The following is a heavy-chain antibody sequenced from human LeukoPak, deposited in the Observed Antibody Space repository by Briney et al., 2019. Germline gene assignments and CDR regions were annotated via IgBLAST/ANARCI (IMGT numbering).Heavy chain of an antibody. V-gene: IGHV3-23*01. CDR3: AKANWNDGEAYLDY. D-gene: IGHD1-20*01. Sequence: GGSLRLSCAASGFTFSSFAMSWVRQAPGKGLEWVSAISGSGGSTYYADSVKGRFTISRDNSKNTLYLQMNSLRAEDTAVYYCAKANWNDGEAYLDYWGQGTLVTVSS. J-gene: IGHJ4*02. CDR2: ISGSGGST. CDR1: GFTFSSFA.